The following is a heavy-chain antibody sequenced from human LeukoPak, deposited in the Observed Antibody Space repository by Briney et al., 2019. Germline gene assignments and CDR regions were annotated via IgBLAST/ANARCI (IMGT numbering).Heavy chain of an antibody. CDR1: GFIFSSYG. J-gene: IGHJ4*02. CDR2: ISGSGSGGST. CDR3: AKATSVTTLFDY. V-gene: IGHV3-23*01. D-gene: IGHD4-17*01. Sequence: PGGSLRLSCAASGFIFSSYGMTWVRQAPGKGLEWVSAISGSGSGGSTYYADSVKGRFTISRDNSKNTLYLQMNSLRVEDTAVYYCAKATSVTTLFDYWGPGTLVTVSS.